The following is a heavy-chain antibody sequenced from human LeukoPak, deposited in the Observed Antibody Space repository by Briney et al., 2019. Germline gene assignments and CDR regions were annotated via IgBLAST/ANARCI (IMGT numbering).Heavy chain of an antibody. Sequence: ASETLSLTCTVSGDSINTKSYYWGWIRQPPGKGLEWIGSIYYSGNTYYNPSLKSRVTLSIDTSKNQFSLRLSSVTAADTAVYYCARHSYGTSDYWGQGTLVTASS. J-gene: IGHJ4*02. CDR2: IYYSGNT. D-gene: IGHD5-18*01. V-gene: IGHV4-39*01. CDR3: ARHSYGTSDY. CDR1: GDSINTKSYY.